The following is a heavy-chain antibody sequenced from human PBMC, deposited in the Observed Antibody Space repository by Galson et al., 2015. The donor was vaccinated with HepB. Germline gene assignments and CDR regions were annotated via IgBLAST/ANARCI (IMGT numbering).Heavy chain of an antibody. CDR2: ISVTGTYI. V-gene: IGHV3-11*06. J-gene: IGHJ4*02. Sequence: SLRLSCAASGFSFSDFYMSWIRQAPGKGLEWVSYISVTGTYIKYADSVKGRFTISRDNAQNSVHLQMNSLRAEDTAIYYCVRASYVHQYFDSWGQGSLVTVSS. CDR3: VRASYVHQYFDS. CDR1: GFSFSDFY. D-gene: IGHD3-16*01.